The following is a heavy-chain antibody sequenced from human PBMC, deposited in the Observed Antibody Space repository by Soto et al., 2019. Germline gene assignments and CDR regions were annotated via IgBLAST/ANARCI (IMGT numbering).Heavy chain of an antibody. CDR3: ARDNEQQLANCNWFYP. CDR2: TYYRSKWYN. D-gene: IGHD6-13*01. Sequence: SQTLSLTCAISGDSVSSNSAAWNWIRQSPSRGLEWLGRTYYRSKWYNDYAVSVKSRITINPDTSKNQFSLQLNSVTPEDTAVYYCARDNEQQLANCNWFYPRAQRTPVT. J-gene: IGHJ5*02. V-gene: IGHV6-1*01. CDR1: GDSVSSNSAA.